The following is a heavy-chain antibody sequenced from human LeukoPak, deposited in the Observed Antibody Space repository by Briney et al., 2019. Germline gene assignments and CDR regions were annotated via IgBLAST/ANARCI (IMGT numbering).Heavy chain of an antibody. J-gene: IGHJ4*02. V-gene: IGHV3-7*01. Sequence: GGSLRLSCAASGFAFSGSWMSWVRQTPEKGLEWVASMSPDGTEKYYVDSVKGRFTISRDNAKNSLYLQMNSLRAEDTAVYYCASSNYYDSSGYYYVGYWGQGTLVTVSS. D-gene: IGHD3-22*01. CDR2: MSPDGTEK. CDR1: GFAFSGSW. CDR3: ASSNYYDSSGYYYVGY.